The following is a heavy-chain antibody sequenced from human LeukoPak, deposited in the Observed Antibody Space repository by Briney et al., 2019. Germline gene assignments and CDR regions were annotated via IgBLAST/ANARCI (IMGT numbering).Heavy chain of an antibody. V-gene: IGHV4-39*01. CDR2: IYNSGNT. CDR3: ARERYYYDSSSEGNY. CDR1: GGSISSSSYY. D-gene: IGHD3-22*01. Sequence: SETLSLTCIVSGGSISSSSYYWGWIRQPPGEGLEWIGSIYNSGNTYYNPSLKSRVTISVDTSKNQFSLKLSSVTAADTAVYYCARERYYYDSSSEGNYWGQGTLVTVSS. J-gene: IGHJ4*02.